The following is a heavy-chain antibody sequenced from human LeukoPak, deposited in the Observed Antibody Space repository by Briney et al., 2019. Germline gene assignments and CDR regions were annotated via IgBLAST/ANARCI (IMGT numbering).Heavy chain of an antibody. Sequence: GGSLRLSCAASGFTFSSYAMSWVRQAPGKGLEWVSAISGSGGSTYYADSVKGRFTISRDNSKNTLYLQMNSLRAEDTAVYYCVKDRDKWLPSGSDYWGQGTLVTVSS. J-gene: IGHJ4*02. CDR3: VKDRDKWLPSGSDY. CDR1: GFTFSSYA. V-gene: IGHV3-23*01. D-gene: IGHD6-19*01. CDR2: ISGSGGST.